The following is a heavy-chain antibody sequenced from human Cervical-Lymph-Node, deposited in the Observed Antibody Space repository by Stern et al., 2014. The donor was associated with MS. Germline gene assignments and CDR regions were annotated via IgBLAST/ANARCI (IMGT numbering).Heavy chain of an antibody. CDR2: IYPGDSDI. D-gene: IGHD2-21*01. Sequence: MKLVQSEAELKEPGESLKISCKTSGYNFISYWIAWVRQVPGKGLEWIGIIYPGDSDIRYSPSFQGHVTMSVDKSKTTAYLQWKSLKASDTAVYYCARWSVACDYWGQGALITVSS. V-gene: IGHV5-51*03. CDR1: GYNFISYW. CDR3: ARWSVACDY. J-gene: IGHJ4*02.